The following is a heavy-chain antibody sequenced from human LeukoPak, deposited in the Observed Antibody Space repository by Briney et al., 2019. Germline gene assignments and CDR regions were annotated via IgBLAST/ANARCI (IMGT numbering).Heavy chain of an antibody. CDR3: ARDRLGVTTPNFDY. J-gene: IGHJ4*02. CDR1: GFTFSSYS. V-gene: IGHV3-48*01. CDR2: ISSSGSPI. Sequence: GGSLRLSCAASGFTFSSYSLNWVRQAPGKGLEWVSYISSSGSPIYYADPVKGRFTISRDNAKNSLYLQMNSLRAEDTAVYYCARDRLGVTTPNFDYWGQGTLVTVSS. D-gene: IGHD3-10*01.